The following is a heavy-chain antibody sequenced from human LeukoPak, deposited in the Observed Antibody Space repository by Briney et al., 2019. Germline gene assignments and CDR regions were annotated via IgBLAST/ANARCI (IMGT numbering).Heavy chain of an antibody. CDR1: GFTFSSYE. Sequence: PGGSLRLSCAASGFTFSSYEMNWVRQAPGKGLEWVSYISSSGSTIYYADSVKGRFTISRDNAKNSLYLQMNSLRAEDTAVYYCAITLGTIGYSSGRGGKPLDYWGQGTLVTVSS. CDR2: ISSSGSTI. J-gene: IGHJ4*02. D-gene: IGHD6-19*01. V-gene: IGHV3-48*03. CDR3: AITLGTIGYSSGRGGKPLDY.